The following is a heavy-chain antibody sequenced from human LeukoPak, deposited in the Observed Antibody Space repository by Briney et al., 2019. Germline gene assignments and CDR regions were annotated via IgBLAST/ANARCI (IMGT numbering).Heavy chain of an antibody. CDR3: AKDRVDCSSTSCYPDAFDI. D-gene: IGHD2-2*01. CDR1: GFTFSSYA. CDR2: ISGSGGST. J-gene: IGHJ3*02. V-gene: IGHV3-23*01. Sequence: AGGSLRLSCAASGFTFSSYAMSWVRQAPGKGLEWASAISGSGGSTYYADSVKGRFTISRDNSKNTLYLQMNSLRAEDTAVYYCAKDRVDCSSTSCYPDAFDIWGQGTMVTVSS.